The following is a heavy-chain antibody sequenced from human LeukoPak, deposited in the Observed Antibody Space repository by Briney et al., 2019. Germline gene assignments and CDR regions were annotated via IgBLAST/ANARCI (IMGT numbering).Heavy chain of an antibody. CDR2: IYSGGTT. CDR3: ARGSSRAFDY. Sequence: GGSLRLSCAASGFTFSSYAMSWVRQAPGKGLEWVSVIYSGGTTNHADSVKGRFTVSRDNSKNTLYLQMNSLRAEDTAVYFCARGSSRAFDYWGQGTLVTVSS. D-gene: IGHD2-2*01. V-gene: IGHV3-53*01. CDR1: GFTFSSYA. J-gene: IGHJ4*02.